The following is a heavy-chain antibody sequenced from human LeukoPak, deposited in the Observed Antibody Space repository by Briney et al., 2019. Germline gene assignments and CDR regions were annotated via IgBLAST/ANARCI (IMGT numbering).Heavy chain of an antibody. D-gene: IGHD6-19*01. J-gene: IGHJ4*02. CDR2: IYYSGST. Sequence: PSETLSLTCTVSGGSISSYYWSWIRQPPGKGLEWIGYIYYSGSTNYNPSLQSRVTISVDTSKNQFSLKLSSVTAADTAVYYCARGDGQWLVSYFDYWGQGTLVTVSS. CDR1: GGSISSYY. V-gene: IGHV4-59*01. CDR3: ARGDGQWLVSYFDY.